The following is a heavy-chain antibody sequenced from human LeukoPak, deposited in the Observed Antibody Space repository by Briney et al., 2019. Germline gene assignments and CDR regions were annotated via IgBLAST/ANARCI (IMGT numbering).Heavy chain of an antibody. J-gene: IGHJ3*02. CDR1: GGFFTSYC. Sequence: GGGLRSFCWGAGGFFTSYCMSCWRRMAGEELEGRGGIIKRDGYANYSPDFQGHVTISAHKSITTAYLQWRSLKASDTAMYYCARHWIGKVVPAAMPVGDAFDIWRQGTMLTVSS. V-gene: IGHV5-10-1*01. D-gene: IGHD2-2*01. CDR2: IIKRDGYA. CDR3: ARHWIGKVVPAAMPVGDAFDI.